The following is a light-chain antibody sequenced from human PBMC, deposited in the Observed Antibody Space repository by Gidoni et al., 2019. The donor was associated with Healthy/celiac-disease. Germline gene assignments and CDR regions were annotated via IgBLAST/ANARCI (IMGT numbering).Light chain of an antibody. CDR1: QSVSSY. CDR3: QQRSNWPPRLT. V-gene: IGKV3-11*01. Sequence: EIVLTQSPATLSLSPGERATLSCRARQSVSSYLAWYQQKPGQAPRLLIYDASNRATGIPARFRGRGSGTDFTLTISSLEPEDFAVYSCQQRSNWPPRLTFGGGTKVEIK. CDR2: DAS. J-gene: IGKJ4*01.